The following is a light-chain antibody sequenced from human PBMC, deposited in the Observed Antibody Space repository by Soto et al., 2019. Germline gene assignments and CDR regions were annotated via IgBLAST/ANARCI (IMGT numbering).Light chain of an antibody. CDR1: SSDVGGYNY. Sequence: QSAPTQPASVSGSPGQSITISCTGTSSDVGGYNYVSWYQQHPGKAPKLMIYEVSNRPSGVSNRFSGSKSGNTASLTISGLQAEDEADYYCSSYTSSSTLVFGTGTKLTV. CDR2: EVS. J-gene: IGLJ1*01. CDR3: SSYTSSSTLV. V-gene: IGLV2-14*01.